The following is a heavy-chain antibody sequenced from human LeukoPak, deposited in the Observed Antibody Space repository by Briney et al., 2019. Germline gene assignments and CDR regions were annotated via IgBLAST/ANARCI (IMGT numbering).Heavy chain of an antibody. J-gene: IGHJ4*02. CDR2: INPNSGGT. CDR3: ASLTDIAAAGTSY. Sequence: ASVKVSCKASGYTFTGYYMHWVRQAPGQGLEWMGWINPNSGGTNYAQKLQGRVTMTTDTSTSTAYMELRSLRSDDTAVYYCASLTDIAAAGTSYWGQGTLVTVSS. D-gene: IGHD6-13*01. CDR1: GYTFTGYY. V-gene: IGHV1-2*02.